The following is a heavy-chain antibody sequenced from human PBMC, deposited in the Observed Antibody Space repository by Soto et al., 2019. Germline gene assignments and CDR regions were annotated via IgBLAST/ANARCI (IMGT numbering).Heavy chain of an antibody. CDR3: ARILPCYYYYGMDV. J-gene: IGHJ6*02. CDR2: IYYSGST. Sequence: SETLSLTCTVSGGSISSSSYYWGWIRQPPGKGLEWIGSIYYSGSTYYNPSLKSRVTISVDTSKNQFSLKLSSVTAADTAVYYCARILPCYYYYGMDVWGQGTTVTV. CDR1: GGSISSSSYY. V-gene: IGHV4-39*01.